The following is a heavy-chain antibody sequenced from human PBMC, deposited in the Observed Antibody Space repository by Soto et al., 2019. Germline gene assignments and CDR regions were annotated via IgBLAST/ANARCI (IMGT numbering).Heavy chain of an antibody. D-gene: IGHD2-21*01. J-gene: IGHJ4*02. V-gene: IGHV1-18*01. CDR3: AKSPRGEMATD. CDR2: INTYNGMT. Sequence: QVQLVQSGGEVKKPGPSVTVSGKPSGYTFINYHITWVRQAPGQGLEWMAWINTYNGMTDYAQRFQGRVTMTRDTSTSTAFMELRNLESDDTAVYFCAKSPRGEMATDWGQGTLVIVSS. CDR1: GYTFINYH.